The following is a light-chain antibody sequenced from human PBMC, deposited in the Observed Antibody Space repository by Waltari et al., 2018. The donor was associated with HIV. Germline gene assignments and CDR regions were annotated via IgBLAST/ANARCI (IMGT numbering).Light chain of an antibody. Sequence: EIVLTQSPGTLSLSPGERATLSCRASQSVARKYFAWYQQKPGQAPRVVIFGASSRATGIPDRFSGSGSGTDFTLTISRLEPEDFAVYYCQQHGTSPRTFGQGTKVEIK. CDR2: GAS. J-gene: IGKJ1*01. CDR1: QSVARKY. CDR3: QQHGTSPRT. V-gene: IGKV3-20*01.